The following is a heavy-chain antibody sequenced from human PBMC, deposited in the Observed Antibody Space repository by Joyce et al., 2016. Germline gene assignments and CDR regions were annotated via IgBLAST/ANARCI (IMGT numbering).Heavy chain of an antibody. CDR3: AKENDPWIAVTGTGFDC. CDR1: EFTFEDFT. CDR2: ITWDGHTT. D-gene: IGHD6-19*01. Sequence: EVHLVESGGAVAQPGGSLRLSCAASEFTFEDFTMHWVRQPPGRGLEWVSLITWDGHTTYYAESVKGRFTVSRDNSKNSLYLQMNSLTTEDTAFYYCAKENDPWIAVTGTGFDCWGQGTRVTVSS. J-gene: IGHJ4*02. V-gene: IGHV3-43*01.